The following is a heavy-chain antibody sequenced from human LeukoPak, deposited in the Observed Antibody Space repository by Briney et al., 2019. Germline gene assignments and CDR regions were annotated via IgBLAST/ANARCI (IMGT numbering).Heavy chain of an antibody. CDR1: GNSIITSSYY. D-gene: IGHD3-22*01. Sequence: TPSETLSLTCTVSGNSIITSSYYWGWICQPPGKGLEWLGSIYYSGITHYNPSLKRRVTIYVDTSRNQFSLHLYSVTAADTAVFYCARSDYYDYRQIDIWGQGTLVTVSS. V-gene: IGHV4-39*01. CDR3: ARSDYYDYRQIDI. J-gene: IGHJ4*02. CDR2: IYYSGIT.